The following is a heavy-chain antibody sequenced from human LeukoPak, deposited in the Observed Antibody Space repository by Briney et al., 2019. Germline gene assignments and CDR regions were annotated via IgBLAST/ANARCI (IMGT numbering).Heavy chain of an antibody. Sequence: GGSLRLSCVASGLTVSRHYMTWVRQAPGKGLEWLSVISTGGSTNYADSVKGRFTISRDNSKNILYLQVNSLRAEDTAVYYCARDDYYDSSGLGYWGQGTLVTVSS. J-gene: IGHJ4*02. V-gene: IGHV3-53*01. D-gene: IGHD3-22*01. CDR2: ISTGGST. CDR3: ARDDYYDSSGLGY. CDR1: GLTVSRHY.